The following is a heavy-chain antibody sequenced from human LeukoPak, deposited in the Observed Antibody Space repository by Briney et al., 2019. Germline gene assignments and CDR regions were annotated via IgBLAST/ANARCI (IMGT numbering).Heavy chain of an antibody. CDR1: GGSISSSNW. CDR2: IYHSGST. J-gene: IGHJ4*02. V-gene: IGHV4-4*02. CDR3: ARRSVGSFSDSSGHTYGHPSNFDY. D-gene: IGHD3-22*01. Sequence: SETLSLTCAVSGGSISSSNWWSWVRQPPGKGLEWIGGIYHSGSTNYNPSLKSRVTISVDKSKNQFSLKLSSVTATDTAVYYCARRSVGSFSDSSGHTYGHPSNFDYWGQGTLVTVSS.